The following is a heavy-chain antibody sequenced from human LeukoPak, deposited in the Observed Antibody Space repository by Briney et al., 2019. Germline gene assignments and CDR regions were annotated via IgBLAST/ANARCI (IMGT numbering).Heavy chain of an antibody. J-gene: IGHJ4*02. V-gene: IGHV1-2*02. CDR1: GYTFTGYY. CDR3: AREISGYSDY. Sequence: PGASVKVSCKASGYTFTGYYMHWVRQAPGQGFEWMGWINANSGDTKYAQKFQGRVTMTRDTSISTAYMELSRLRSDDTAMYYCAREISGYSDYWGEGTLVTVSS. CDR2: INANSGDT. D-gene: IGHD3-22*01.